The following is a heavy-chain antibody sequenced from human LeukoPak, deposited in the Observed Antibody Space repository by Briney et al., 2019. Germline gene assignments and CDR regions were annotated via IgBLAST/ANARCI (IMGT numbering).Heavy chain of an antibody. CDR1: GFTFSSYW. V-gene: IGHV3-74*01. Sequence: GGSLRLSCAASGFTFSSYWMHWVRPGPGKGLVWVSRLDTDGSNTNYADSVRGRFTISRDNAKNTLYLQMNSLRVEDTAVYYCARSPGGYFDLWGRGILVTVSS. CDR2: LDTDGSNT. CDR3: ARSPGGYFDL. J-gene: IGHJ2*01. D-gene: IGHD3-10*01.